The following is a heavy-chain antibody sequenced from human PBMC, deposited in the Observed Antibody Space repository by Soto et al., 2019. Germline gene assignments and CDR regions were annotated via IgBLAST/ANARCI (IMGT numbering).Heavy chain of an antibody. CDR3: SRFIMVGGWFDPNYYHGMEV. Sequence: QVQLVQSGAEVKKPGASVTVSCKTSGYTFSNYGINWVRQAPGQGLEWMGWISGYNGNTNYAQTVKGRVTMTTDTSTGTVYMEPRSLKSDATAIYYCSRFIMVGGWFDPNYYHGMEVGCQGNTFPVSS. CDR1: GYTFSNYG. D-gene: IGHD6-19*01. J-gene: IGHJ6*02. CDR2: ISGYNGNT. V-gene: IGHV1-18*01.